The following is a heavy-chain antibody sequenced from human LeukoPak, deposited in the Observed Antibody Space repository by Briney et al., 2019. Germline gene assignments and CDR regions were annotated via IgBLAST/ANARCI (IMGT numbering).Heavy chain of an antibody. Sequence: GASVKVPCKASGYTFTSYDINWVRQATGQGLEWMGWMNPNSGNTGYAQKFQGRVTMTRNTSISTAYMELSSLRSEDTAVYYCARTKARVITNNWFDPWGQGTLVTVSS. CDR3: ARTKARVITNNWFDP. V-gene: IGHV1-8*01. CDR2: MNPNSGNT. CDR1: GYTFTSYD. J-gene: IGHJ5*02. D-gene: IGHD3-22*01.